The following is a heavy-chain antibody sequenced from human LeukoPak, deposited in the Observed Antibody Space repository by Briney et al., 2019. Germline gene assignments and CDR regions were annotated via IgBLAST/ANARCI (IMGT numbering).Heavy chain of an antibody. Sequence: SVKVSCKCSACTFSSYAISWMRQAPGQGLEWMEGIIPIFGTANYAQKFQGRVTITADESTSTAYMELSSLRSEDTAVYYCASTKWDIVVVPAARRGDDAFDIWGQGTMVTVSS. V-gene: IGHV1-69*13. J-gene: IGHJ3*02. CDR2: IIPIFGTA. D-gene: IGHD2-2*01. CDR3: ASTKWDIVVVPAARRGDDAFDI. CDR1: ACTFSSYA.